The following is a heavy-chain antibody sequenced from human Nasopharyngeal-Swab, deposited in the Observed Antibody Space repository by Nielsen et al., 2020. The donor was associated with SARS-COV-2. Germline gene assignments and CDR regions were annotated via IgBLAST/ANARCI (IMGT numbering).Heavy chain of an antibody. D-gene: IGHD6-19*01. V-gene: IGHV3-53*04. CDR2: IYSGGST. J-gene: IGHJ4*02. CDR3: ARDESSSGWYAFDY. Sequence: WILQPPGKGLEWVSVIYSGGSTYYADSVKGRFTISRHNSKNTLYLQMNSLRAEDTAVYYCARDESSSGWYAFDYWGQGTLVTVSS.